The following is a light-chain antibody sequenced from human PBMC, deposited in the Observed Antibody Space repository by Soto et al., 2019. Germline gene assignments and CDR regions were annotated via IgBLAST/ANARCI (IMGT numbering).Light chain of an antibody. Sequence: EIVMTPSQATLSVSPGERATLSCRASQSISDTLAWYQQKPGQAPRLLIYDASNRATGIPARFSGSGSGTDFTLTISSLEPEDFAVYYCQQRSNWPTFGQGTKVDI. V-gene: IGKV3-11*01. CDR1: QSISDT. CDR2: DAS. J-gene: IGKJ1*01. CDR3: QQRSNWPT.